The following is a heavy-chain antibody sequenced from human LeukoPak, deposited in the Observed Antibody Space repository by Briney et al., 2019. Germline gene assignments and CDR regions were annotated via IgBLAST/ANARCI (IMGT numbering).Heavy chain of an antibody. Sequence: GSLRLSCAASGFTFSSYSMNWVRQAPGKGLEWVSSITSGSSYIYYADSVKGRFTISRDNAKSSLFLQMNSLRAEDTAVYYCARGGAARPDYWGQGTLVTVSS. D-gene: IGHD6-6*01. CDR3: ARGGAARPDY. CDR2: ITSGSSYI. CDR1: GFTFSSYS. J-gene: IGHJ4*02. V-gene: IGHV3-21*01.